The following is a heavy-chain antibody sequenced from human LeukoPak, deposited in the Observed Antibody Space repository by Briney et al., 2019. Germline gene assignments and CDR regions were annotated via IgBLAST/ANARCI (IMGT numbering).Heavy chain of an antibody. Sequence: PGGALRLSCAASGFTFSSYSMNWGRQAPGKGLEWVSYISSSSSTIYYADSVKGRFTISRDNAKNSLYLQMNSLRAEDTAVYFCARGAAATIDYWGQGTLVTVSS. CDR3: ARGAAATIDY. J-gene: IGHJ4*02. V-gene: IGHV3-48*04. CDR2: ISSSSSTI. D-gene: IGHD6-13*01. CDR1: GFTFSSYS.